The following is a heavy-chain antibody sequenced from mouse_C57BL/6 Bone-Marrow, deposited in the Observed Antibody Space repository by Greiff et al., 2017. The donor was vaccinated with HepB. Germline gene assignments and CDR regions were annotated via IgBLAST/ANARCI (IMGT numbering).Heavy chain of an antibody. Sequence: VQLQQSGAELVRPGASVKLSCTASGFNIKDDYMHWVKQRPEQGLEWIGWIDPENGDTEYASKFQGKATITADTSSNTAYLQLSSLTSEDTAVYYCTTSVYGSSYGFAYWGQGTLVTVSA. V-gene: IGHV14-4*01. CDR2: IDPENGDT. CDR1: GFNIKDDY. CDR3: TTSVYGSSYGFAY. D-gene: IGHD1-1*01. J-gene: IGHJ3*01.